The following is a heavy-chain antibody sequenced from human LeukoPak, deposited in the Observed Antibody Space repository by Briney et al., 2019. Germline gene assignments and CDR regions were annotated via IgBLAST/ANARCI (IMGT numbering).Heavy chain of an antibody. D-gene: IGHD3-10*01. CDR2: LGSDGGST. J-gene: IGHJ3*02. CDR3: ARFRASGALDI. CDR1: GFTFSSYA. V-gene: IGHV3-74*01. Sequence: GGSLRLSCAASGFTFSSYAMSWVRQAPGKGLVWVSRLGSDGGSTTYADSVKGRFTISRDNARNTLYLQMNSLRAEDTAVYYCARFRASGALDIWGRGTVVTVSS.